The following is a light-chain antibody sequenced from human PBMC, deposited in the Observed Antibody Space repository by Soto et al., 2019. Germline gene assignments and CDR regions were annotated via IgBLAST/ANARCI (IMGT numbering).Light chain of an antibody. J-gene: IGKJ4*01. V-gene: IGKV3-11*01. CDR3: QQRSNWPLT. CDR2: DAS. Sequence: ETVLTQSPATLSLSPGERATLSCRASQSVSSYLAWYQQKPGQAPRLLISDASNRATGIPARFSGSGSGTDFTLTIISLEPEDFAVYYCQQRSNWPLTFGGGTKVEIK. CDR1: QSVSSY.